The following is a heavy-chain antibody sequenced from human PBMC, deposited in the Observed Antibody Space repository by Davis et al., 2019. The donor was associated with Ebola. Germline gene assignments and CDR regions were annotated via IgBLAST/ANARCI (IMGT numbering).Heavy chain of an antibody. V-gene: IGHV3-66*01. D-gene: IGHD5-12*01. CDR2: IYSGSST. Sequence: PGGSLRLSCAASGFTVSSNYMSWVRQAPGKGLEWVSVIYSGSSTYYADSVKGRFTISRDNSKNTLYLQMNSLRAEDTAVYYCAREGKVSGYVSRPYYYGMDVWGQGTTVTVSS. CDR3: AREGKVSGYVSRPYYYGMDV. J-gene: IGHJ6*02. CDR1: GFTVSSNY.